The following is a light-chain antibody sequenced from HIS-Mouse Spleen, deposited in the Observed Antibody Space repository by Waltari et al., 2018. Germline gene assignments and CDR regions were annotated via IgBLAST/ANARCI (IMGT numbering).Light chain of an antibody. CDR3: QQLNSYPPT. CDR1: QGISSY. J-gene: IGKJ1*01. Sequence: DIQLTQSPSFLSASLGDRVTITCRASQGISSYLAWYQQKPGKAPKLLIYAASTLQSGGPSRFSGSGSGTEFTLTISSLQPEDFATYYCQQLNSYPPTFGQGTKVEIK. CDR2: AAS. V-gene: IGKV1-9*01.